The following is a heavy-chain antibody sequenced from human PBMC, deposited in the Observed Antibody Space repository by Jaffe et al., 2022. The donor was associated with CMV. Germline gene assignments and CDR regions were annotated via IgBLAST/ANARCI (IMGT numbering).Heavy chain of an antibody. CDR1: GGSISSGGYY. CDR2: IYYSGST. CDR3: ARVRSGGWYDAFDI. D-gene: IGHD6-19*01. V-gene: IGHV4-31*03. J-gene: IGHJ3*02. Sequence: QVQLQESGPGLVKPSQTLSLTCTVSGGSISSGGYYWSWIRQHPGKGLEWIGYIYYSGSTYYNPSLKSRVTISVDTSKNQFSLKLSSVTAADTAVYYCARVRSGGWYDAFDIWGQGTMVTVSS.